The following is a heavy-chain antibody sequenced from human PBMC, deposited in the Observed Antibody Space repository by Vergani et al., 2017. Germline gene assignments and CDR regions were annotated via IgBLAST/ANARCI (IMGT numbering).Heavy chain of an antibody. D-gene: IGHD6-19*01. Sequence: QVQLQESGPGLVKPSETLSLTCTVSGGSISSYYWSWIRQPPGKGLEWIGYIYYSGSTNYNPSLKSRVTISVDTSKNQFSLELSSVTAAETAVYYCARGGGAVAGYFDYWGQGTLVTVSS. J-gene: IGHJ4*02. CDR3: ARGGGAVAGYFDY. V-gene: IGHV4-59*01. CDR1: GGSISSYY. CDR2: IYYSGST.